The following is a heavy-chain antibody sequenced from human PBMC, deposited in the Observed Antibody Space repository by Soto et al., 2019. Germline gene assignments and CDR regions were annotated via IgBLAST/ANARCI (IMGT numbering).Heavy chain of an antibody. CDR3: VKESDDYYDFDY. Sequence: QVQLVESGGGVVQPGRSLRLSCEASGFPFSNYGMHWVRQAPGKGPEWVAIISSDGSSKYYADSVKGRFTMSRDNSKNKLYLQMNSLRDEDTAVYHCVKESDDYYDFDYCGQGTLVTVSS. D-gene: IGHD3-22*01. CDR2: ISSDGSSK. CDR1: GFPFSNYG. V-gene: IGHV3-30*18. J-gene: IGHJ4*02.